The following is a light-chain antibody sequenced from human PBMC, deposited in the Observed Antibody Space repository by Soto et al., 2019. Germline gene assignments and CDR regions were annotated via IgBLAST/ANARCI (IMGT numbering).Light chain of an antibody. V-gene: IGKV1-27*01. CDR2: AAS. Sequence: DIQMTQSPSSLSASVGDRVTITCRASKGISNYLAWYQQKPGKVPKLLICAASTLHSGVPSRFSGSGSGTDFTITISSLQTEDVATYYCQKYHSSPLTFGGGTKVEIK. CDR3: QKYHSSPLT. CDR1: KGISNY. J-gene: IGKJ4*01.